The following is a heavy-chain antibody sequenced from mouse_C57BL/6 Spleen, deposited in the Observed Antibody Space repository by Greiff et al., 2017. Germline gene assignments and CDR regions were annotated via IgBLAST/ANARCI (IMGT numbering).Heavy chain of an antibody. D-gene: IGHD1-1*01. J-gene: IGHJ4*01. Sequence: QVQLQQSGAELVRPGTSVKVSCKASGYAFTNYLIEWVKQRPGQGLEWIGVINPGSGGTNYNEKFKGKATLTADKSSSTAYMQLSSLTSEDSAVYCCARRDYGYAMDYWGQGTSVTVSS. CDR3: ARRDYGYAMDY. V-gene: IGHV1-54*01. CDR1: GYAFTNYL. CDR2: INPGSGGT.